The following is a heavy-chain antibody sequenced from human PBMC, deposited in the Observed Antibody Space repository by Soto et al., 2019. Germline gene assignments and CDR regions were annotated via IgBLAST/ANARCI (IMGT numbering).Heavy chain of an antibody. V-gene: IGHV4-39*01. CDR1: GGSVSSAGYF. CDR2: VYFSGDS. Sequence: QLQLEESGPGLVKPSETLSLICTVSGGSVSSAGYFWGWIRQPPGKGLEWLGSVYFSGDSYYNPSLTSRVAMSVDTSKSQFSLNLTSATAADTAVYYCARHRPAASRYAYYPSIDVWGKGTTVTVSS. D-gene: IGHD3-9*01. CDR3: ARHRPAASRYAYYPSIDV. J-gene: IGHJ6*03.